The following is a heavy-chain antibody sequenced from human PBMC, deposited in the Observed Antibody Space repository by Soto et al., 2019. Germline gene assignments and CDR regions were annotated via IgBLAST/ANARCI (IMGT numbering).Heavy chain of an antibody. V-gene: IGHV1-8*01. CDR2: MNPNSGNT. CDR3: ARLGSVVPSSIYYYYVMSF. Sequence: ASVQVSCKASGYTFTSYDINWVRQATGQGLEWMGWMNPNSGNTGYAQKFQGRVTMTRNTSISTAYMELSSLRSEDTAVYYCARLGSVVPSSIYYYYVMSFWGQGTTVTGSS. D-gene: IGHD2-2*01. CDR1: GYTFTSYD. J-gene: IGHJ6*02.